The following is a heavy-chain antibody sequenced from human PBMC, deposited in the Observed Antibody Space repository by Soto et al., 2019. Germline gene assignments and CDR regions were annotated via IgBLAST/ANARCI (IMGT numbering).Heavy chain of an antibody. CDR1: GGSISSSNW. V-gene: IGHV4-4*02. CDR2: IYHSGST. Sequence: QVQLQESGPGLVKPSGTLSLTCAVSGGSISSSNWWSWVRQPPGKGLEWIGEIYHSGSTNYNPSLKSRVTISVDKSKSQFSLKLSSVTAADTAVYYCARWSPRYCSSTSCRDYYGMDVWGQGTTVTVSS. D-gene: IGHD2-2*01. J-gene: IGHJ6*02. CDR3: ARWSPRYCSSTSCRDYYGMDV.